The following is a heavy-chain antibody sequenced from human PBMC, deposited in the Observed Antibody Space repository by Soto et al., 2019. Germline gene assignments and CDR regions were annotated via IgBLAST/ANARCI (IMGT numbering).Heavy chain of an antibody. CDR3: ARGRYGDY. CDR2: ISAHNGNT. Sequence: QVHLVQSGAEVKKPGASVKVSCKGSGYTFTSYGITWVRQAPGQGLEWMGWISAHNGNTDYAQKLQGRVTVTRDTPTSTAYMELRSLRSDDTDLNYCARGRYGDYWGQGALVTVSS. J-gene: IGHJ4*02. D-gene: IGHD1-1*01. V-gene: IGHV1-18*01. CDR1: GYTFTSYG.